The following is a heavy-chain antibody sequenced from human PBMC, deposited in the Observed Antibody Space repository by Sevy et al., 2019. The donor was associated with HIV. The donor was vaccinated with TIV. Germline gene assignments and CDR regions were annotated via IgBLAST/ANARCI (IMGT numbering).Heavy chain of an antibody. D-gene: IGHD3-9*01. CDR1: GFTFTNFP. CDR3: VRTAGLTGSYEY. J-gene: IGHJ4*02. CDR2: ISFNGNHE. Sequence: GGSLRLSCAASGFTFTNFPMHGVRQAPGRGLEGVAIISFNGNHEFYADSVKGRFTISRDNSKSTLYLQMNSLRREDTAVYYCVRTAGLTGSYEYWGQGTQVTVSS. V-gene: IGHV3-30-3*01.